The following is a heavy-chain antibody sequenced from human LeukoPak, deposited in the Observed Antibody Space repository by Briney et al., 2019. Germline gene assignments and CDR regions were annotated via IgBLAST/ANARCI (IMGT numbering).Heavy chain of an antibody. D-gene: IGHD4-17*01. CDR1: GYTFTGYY. J-gene: IGHJ4*02. V-gene: IGHV1-2*02. Sequence: ASVKVSCKASGYTFTGYYMHWVRQAPGQGLEWMGWINPNSGGTNYAQKFQGRVTMTTDTSTSTAYMELRSLRSDDTAVYYCARTHPIYGDYFDYWGQGTLVTVSS. CDR3: ARTHPIYGDYFDY. CDR2: INPNSGGT.